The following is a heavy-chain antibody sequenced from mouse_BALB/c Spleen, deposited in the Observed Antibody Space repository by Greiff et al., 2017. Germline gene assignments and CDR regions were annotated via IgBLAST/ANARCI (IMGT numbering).Heavy chain of an antibody. Sequence: VKLMESGAELVRPGASVTLSCKASGYTFTDYEMHWVKQTPVHGLEWIGAIDPETGGTAYNQKFKGKATLTADKSSSTAYMELRSLTSEDSAVYYCTRGGLRRRAMDYWGQGTSVTVSS. V-gene: IGHV1-15*01. D-gene: IGHD2-2*01. CDR2: IDPETGGT. CDR1: GYTFTDYE. J-gene: IGHJ4*01. CDR3: TRGGLRRRAMDY.